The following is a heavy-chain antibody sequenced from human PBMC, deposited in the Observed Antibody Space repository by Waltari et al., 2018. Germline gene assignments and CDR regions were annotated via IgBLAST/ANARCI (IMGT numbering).Heavy chain of an antibody. V-gene: IGHV4-31*03. Sequence: QVQLQESGPGLVKPSQTLSLTCTVSGGSISSGGYYWSWIRQHPGKGLEWIGYIYHSGSTYDNPSLKSRVTISVDRSKNQFSLKLSSVTAADTAVYYCASLHYYDSSGRPGWFDPWGQGTLVTVSS. CDR2: IYHSGST. CDR1: GGSISSGGYY. J-gene: IGHJ5*02. CDR3: ASLHYYDSSGRPGWFDP. D-gene: IGHD3-22*01.